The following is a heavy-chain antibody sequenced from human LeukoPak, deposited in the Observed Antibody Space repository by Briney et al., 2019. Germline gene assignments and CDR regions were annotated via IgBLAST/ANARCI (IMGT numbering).Heavy chain of an antibody. D-gene: IGHD3-10*02. CDR3: ARLLGSGSYSYAFDI. CDR1: GYSFTSYW. Sequence: GESLKISCKGSGYSFTSYWIGWVRQMPGKGLEWMGIIYPGDSDTRYSPSFQGQVTISADKSISTAYLQWSSLKASDTAMYYCARLLGSGSYSYAFDIWGQGTMVTVSS. J-gene: IGHJ3*02. V-gene: IGHV5-51*01. CDR2: IYPGDSDT.